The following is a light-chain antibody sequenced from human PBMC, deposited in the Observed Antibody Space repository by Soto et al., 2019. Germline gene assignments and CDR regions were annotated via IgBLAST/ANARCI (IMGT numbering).Light chain of an antibody. Sequence: QAVVTQEPSLTVSPGGTVTLTCGSNTGAVTSGHHPHWLQQRPGQAPRTLIYDTSNKQSWTPARFSGSLLGGKAALTLSGAQPEDEADYYCLLSYSGGNWVFGGGTKLTVL. V-gene: IGLV7-46*01. CDR1: TGAVTSGHH. CDR2: DTS. J-gene: IGLJ3*02. CDR3: LLSYSGGNWV.